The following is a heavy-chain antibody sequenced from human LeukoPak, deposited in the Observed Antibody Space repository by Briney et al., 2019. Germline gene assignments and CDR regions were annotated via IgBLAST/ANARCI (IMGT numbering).Heavy chain of an antibody. CDR3: ARDNRATAKGNYYYYGMDV. D-gene: IGHD5-18*01. CDR2: IYSGAYT. J-gene: IGHJ6*02. Sequence: TGGSLRPSCAASGLTVSSNYMSWVRQAPGKGLEWVSIIYSGAYTYYADSVKGRFTISRDNYKNTLYLQLNSLRAEDTAVYYCARDNRATAKGNYYYYGMDVWGQGTTVTVSS. CDR1: GLTVSSNY. V-gene: IGHV3-66*01.